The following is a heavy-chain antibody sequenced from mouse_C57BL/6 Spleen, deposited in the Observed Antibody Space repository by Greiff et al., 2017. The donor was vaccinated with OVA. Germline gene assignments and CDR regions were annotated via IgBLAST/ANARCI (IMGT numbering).Heavy chain of an antibody. CDR1: GYTFTSYW. D-gene: IGHD2-4*01. V-gene: IGHV1-7*01. CDR3: ASLYDYDAWFAY. Sequence: QVQLQQSGAELAKPGASVKMSCKASGYTFTSYWMHWVKQRPGQGLEWIGYINPSTGYTEYNQKFKDKATLTADKSSSTAYMQLSSLTSEDSAVYYCASLYDYDAWFAYWGQGTLVTVSA. J-gene: IGHJ3*01. CDR2: INPSTGYT.